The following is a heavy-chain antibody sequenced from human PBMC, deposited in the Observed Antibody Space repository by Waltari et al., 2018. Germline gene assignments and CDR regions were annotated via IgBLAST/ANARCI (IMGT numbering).Heavy chain of an antibody. CDR3: ARDQYG. J-gene: IGHJ4*02. CDR2: IWYDGSNK. CDR1: GFTFSSYG. V-gene: IGHV3-33*01. Sequence: QVQLVESGGGVVQPGRSLRLSCAASGFTFSSYGMHWVRQAPGKGLGWVAGIWYDGSNKYYADSVKGRFTISRDNSKNTLYLQMNSLRAEDTAVYYCARDQYGWGQGTLVTVSS. D-gene: IGHD4-17*01.